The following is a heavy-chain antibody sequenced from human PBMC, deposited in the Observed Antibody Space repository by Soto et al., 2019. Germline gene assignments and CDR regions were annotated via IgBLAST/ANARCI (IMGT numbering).Heavy chain of an antibody. CDR1: GFTFSSYA. CDR2: ISGSGGST. CDR3: AKDGLLWFGSYSYNWFDP. Sequence: GGSLRLSCAASGFTFSSYAMSWVRQAPGKGLEWVSAISGSGGSTYYADSVKGRFTISRDNSKNTLYLQMNSLRAEDTAVYYCAKDGLLWFGSYSYNWFDPWGQGTLVTVSS. J-gene: IGHJ5*02. D-gene: IGHD3-10*01. V-gene: IGHV3-23*01.